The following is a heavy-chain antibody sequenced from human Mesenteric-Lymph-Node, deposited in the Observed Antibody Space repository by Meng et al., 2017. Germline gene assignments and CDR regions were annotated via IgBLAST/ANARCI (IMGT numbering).Heavy chain of an antibody. D-gene: IGHD6-19*01. V-gene: IGHV4-34*01. Sequence: QVQPQQWGAGLLEPSATLSLTCAVYGGSFGGYYWSWIRQPPGKGLEWIGEINHSGSTNYNPSLKSRVTISVDTSKNQFSLNLSSVTAADTAVYYCARVGQWLPIDYWGQGTLVTVSS. CDR1: GGSFGGYY. CDR2: INHSGST. CDR3: ARVGQWLPIDY. J-gene: IGHJ4*02.